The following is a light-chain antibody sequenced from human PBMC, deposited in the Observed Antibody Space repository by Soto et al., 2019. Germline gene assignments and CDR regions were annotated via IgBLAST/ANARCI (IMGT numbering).Light chain of an antibody. CDR2: AAS. V-gene: IGKV1-27*01. CDR3: QQHNSAPIT. Sequence: DIQMTQSPSSLSASVGDRVTITCQASQGISNYLAWYQQKPGKLPELLIYAASTLQIGVPSRFSGVGSGTDFTLTISSLQPEDVASYFCQQHNSAPITFGQGTRLEIK. CDR1: QGISNY. J-gene: IGKJ5*01.